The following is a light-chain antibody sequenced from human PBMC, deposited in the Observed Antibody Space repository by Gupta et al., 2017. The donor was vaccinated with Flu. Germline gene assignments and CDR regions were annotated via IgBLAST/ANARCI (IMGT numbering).Light chain of an antibody. CDR3: AAWDDSLSGV. CDR1: SSNIGSNY. CDR2: RNN. V-gene: IGLV1-47*01. J-gene: IGLJ3*02. Sequence: QRVTISCSGSSSNIGSNYVYWYQQPPGTAPKLLIYRNNQRPSGVPDRFSGSKSGTSASLAISGLRSEDEADYYCAAWDDSLSGVFGGGTKLTVL.